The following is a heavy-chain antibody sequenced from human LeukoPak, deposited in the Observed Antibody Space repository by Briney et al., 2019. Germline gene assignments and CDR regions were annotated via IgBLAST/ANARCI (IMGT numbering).Heavy chain of an antibody. J-gene: IGHJ6*02. Sequence: GESLKISCMGSGYSFTSYWIGWVRQMPGKGLEWMGRIDPSDSYTNYSPSFQGHVTISADKSISTAYLQWSSLKASDTAMYYCASPGRVIAYCDGDCHYGMDVWGQGTTVTVSS. V-gene: IGHV5-10-1*01. CDR3: ASPGRVIAYCDGDCHYGMDV. CDR1: GYSFTSYW. CDR2: IDPSDSYT. D-gene: IGHD2-21*02.